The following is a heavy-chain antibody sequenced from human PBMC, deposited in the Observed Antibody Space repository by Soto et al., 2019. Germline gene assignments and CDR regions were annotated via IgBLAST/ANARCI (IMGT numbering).Heavy chain of an antibody. V-gene: IGHV4-31*03. CDR2: IDYSGST. Sequence: SETLSLTCTVSGGSISSGDYYWSWIRQHPGKGLEWIGYIDYSGSTHYNPSLKSRFTISADMSKNHFSLKLSSVTAADTAVYYCARDSSSWPNFDYWGQGILVTSPQ. CDR1: GGSISSGDYY. D-gene: IGHD6-13*01. J-gene: IGHJ4*02. CDR3: ARDSSSWPNFDY.